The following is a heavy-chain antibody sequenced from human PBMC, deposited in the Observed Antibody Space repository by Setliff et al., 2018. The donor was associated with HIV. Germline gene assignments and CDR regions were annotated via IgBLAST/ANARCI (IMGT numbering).Heavy chain of an antibody. V-gene: IGHV4-59*11. D-gene: IGHD2-21*01. CDR2: IYSSGST. J-gene: IGHJ2*01. Sequence: KPSETLSLTCTVSGASISSHYWTWIRQPPGKGLEWIGSIYSSGSTNYNPSLKSRLTISLDTSENQLSLKFNSVTAADTAGYFCAREIGITKSSYWYFDLWGRGTLVTVSS. CDR3: AREIGITKSSYWYFDL. CDR1: GASISSHY.